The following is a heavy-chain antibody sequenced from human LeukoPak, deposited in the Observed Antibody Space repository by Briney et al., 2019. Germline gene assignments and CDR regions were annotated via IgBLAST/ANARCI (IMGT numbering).Heavy chain of an antibody. CDR1: GFTFSSYE. V-gene: IGHV3-48*03. CDR2: ISSSGSTI. CDR3: ARVKYSRVVGAFDY. D-gene: IGHD6-6*01. J-gene: IGHJ4*02. Sequence: GGSLRLSCAASGFTFSSYEMNWVRQAPGKGLEWVSYISSSGSTIYYADSVKGRFTISRDNAKNSLYLQMNSLRAEDTAVYYCARVKYSRVVGAFDYWTQGTLVTVSS.